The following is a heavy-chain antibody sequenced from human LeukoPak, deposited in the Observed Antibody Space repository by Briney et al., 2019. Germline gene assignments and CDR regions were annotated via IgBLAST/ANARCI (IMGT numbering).Heavy chain of an antibody. V-gene: IGHV1-46*01. J-gene: IGHJ6*02. CDR1: GYTFTSYY. CDR3: ARDDTIFGVVTVHYGMDV. Sequence: ASVKASCKASGYTFTSYYMHWVRQAPGRGLEWMGIINPSGGSTSYAQKFQGRVTMTRDTSTSTVYMELSSLRSEDTAVYYCARDDTIFGVVTVHYGMDVWGQGTTVTVSS. D-gene: IGHD3-3*01. CDR2: INPSGGST.